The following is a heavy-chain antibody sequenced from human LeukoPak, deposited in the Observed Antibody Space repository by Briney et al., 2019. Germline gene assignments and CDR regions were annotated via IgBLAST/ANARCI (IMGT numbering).Heavy chain of an antibody. J-gene: IGHJ5*02. V-gene: IGHV4-59*08. CDR1: GGSISSYY. D-gene: IGHD2-8*01. CDR3: GRHQLYFRDASCYPDWFDP. CDR2: IYSSGST. Sequence: SETLSLTCTVSGGSISSYYWSWIRQPPGKGLEWIGYIYSSGSTNYNPSVKSRATISVDTSKNQFSLKLSSVTAADTAMYYCGRHQLYFRDASCYPDWFDPWGQGILVTVSS.